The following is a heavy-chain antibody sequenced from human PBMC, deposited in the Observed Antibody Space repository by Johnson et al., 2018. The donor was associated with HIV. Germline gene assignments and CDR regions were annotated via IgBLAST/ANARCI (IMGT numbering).Heavy chain of an antibody. J-gene: IGHJ3*02. D-gene: IGHD1-26*01. V-gene: IGHV3-11*04. CDR2: ISSSGSTI. CDR1: GFTFSDYY. CDR3: ARGGSYLTLDDAFDI. Sequence: QMQLVESGGGLVQPGGSLRLSCAASGFTFSDYYMSWIRQAPGKGLEWISYISSSGSTIYYADSVKGRFTISRDNAKNSLYLQMNNLRAEDTAVYYCARGGSYLTLDDAFDIWGQGTMVTVSS.